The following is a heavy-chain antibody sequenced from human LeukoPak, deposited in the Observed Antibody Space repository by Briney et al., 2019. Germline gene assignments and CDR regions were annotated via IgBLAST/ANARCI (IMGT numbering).Heavy chain of an antibody. CDR2: ISTSSNRI. J-gene: IGHJ4*02. Sequence: PGRSLRLSCAASGFTFSSYAMHWVPQAPGKGLEWVSYISTSSNRIDYADSVKGRFTMSRDNAKNLLYLQMNSLRDEDTAMYYCARVSAPGTSGWYFGYWGQGTLVTVSS. CDR1: GFTFSSYA. CDR3: ARVSAPGTSGWYFGY. D-gene: IGHD6-19*01. V-gene: IGHV3-48*02.